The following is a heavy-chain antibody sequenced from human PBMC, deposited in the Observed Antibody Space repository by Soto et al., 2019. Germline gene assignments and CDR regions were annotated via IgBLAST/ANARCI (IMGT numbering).Heavy chain of an antibody. CDR1: GFTVSSNY. Sequence: PGGSLRLSCAASGFTVSSNYMSWVRQAPGKGLEWVSVIYSGGSTYYADSVKGRFTISRDNSKNTLYLQMNSLRAEDTAVYYCARAPAAYYGMDVWGQGTTVTVSS. D-gene: IGHD6-25*01. CDR2: IYSGGST. J-gene: IGHJ6*02. CDR3: ARAPAAYYGMDV. V-gene: IGHV3-66*01.